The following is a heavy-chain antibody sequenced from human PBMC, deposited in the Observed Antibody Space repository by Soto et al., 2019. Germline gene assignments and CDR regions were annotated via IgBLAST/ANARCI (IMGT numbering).Heavy chain of an antibody. V-gene: IGHV1-18*04. J-gene: IGHJ4*02. CDR1: GYTFTSYG. Sequence: QVQLVQSGAEVKKPGASVKVSCKASGYTFTSYGISWVRQAPGQGLEWMGWISAYNGNTNYAQKLQGRVTMTTDTSTSTGYMELRSLRSDDTAVYYCARVGYCSSTSCQKFTRGEKTFDYWGQGTLVTVSS. D-gene: IGHD2-2*01. CDR2: ISAYNGNT. CDR3: ARVGYCSSTSCQKFTRGEKTFDY.